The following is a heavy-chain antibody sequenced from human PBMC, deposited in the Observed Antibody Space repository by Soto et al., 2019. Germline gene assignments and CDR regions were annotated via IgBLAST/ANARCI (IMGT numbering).Heavy chain of an antibody. V-gene: IGHV1-8*01. J-gene: IGHJ4*02. CDR3: ARTLYGDNVDY. D-gene: IGHD4-17*01. CDR2: MNPNSGNT. CDR1: GYTFTSYD. Sequence: QVQLVQSGAEVKKPGASVKVSCKASGYTFTSYDINWVRQATGQGLEWMGWMNPNSGNTGYAQKFQGIXTXTRXTSISTAYMELSSLRSEDTAVSYCARTLYGDNVDYWGQGTLVTVSS.